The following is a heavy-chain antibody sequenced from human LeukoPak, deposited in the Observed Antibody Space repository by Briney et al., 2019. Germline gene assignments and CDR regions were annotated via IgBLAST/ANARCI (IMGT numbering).Heavy chain of an antibody. Sequence: GGSLRLACAASGFTFSNYSMNWVRQAPGKGLEWVSSISSSSSYIYYADSVKGRFTISRDNAKNSLYLQMNSLRAEDTAVYYCAREDDSSGYPYDYWGQGTLVTVSS. CDR3: AREDDSSGYPYDY. D-gene: IGHD3-22*01. CDR1: GFTFSNYS. V-gene: IGHV3-21*01. CDR2: ISSSSSYI. J-gene: IGHJ4*02.